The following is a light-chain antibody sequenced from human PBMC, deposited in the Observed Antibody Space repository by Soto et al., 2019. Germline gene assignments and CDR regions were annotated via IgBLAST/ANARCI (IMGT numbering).Light chain of an antibody. CDR1: QSVSSSY. Sequence: EIVLTQSPGTLSLSPGERATLSCRASQSVSSSYLAWYQQKPGQAPRLLIYGASSRATGIPDRFSGSGSGTDFTLTISRLEPEDVAVYYCQQRGNRPPWTFGQGTKVAIK. J-gene: IGKJ1*01. CDR3: QQRGNRPPWT. V-gene: IGKV3D-20*02. CDR2: GAS.